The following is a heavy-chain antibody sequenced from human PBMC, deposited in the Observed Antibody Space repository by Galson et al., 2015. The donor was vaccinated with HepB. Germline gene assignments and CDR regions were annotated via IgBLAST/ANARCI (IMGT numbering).Heavy chain of an antibody. CDR2: ISGSGYNT. CDR3: AKGIYITSSAAFDM. CDR1: GLTFSSYA. Sequence: SLRLSCATSGLTFSSYAMNWVRQAPGKGLEWVSGISGSGYNTYYADSVKGRFTISRDNSKNTLFLQMNSLRAEDTAVYYCAKGIYITSSAAFDMWGQGTTVTVSS. D-gene: IGHD3-10*01. J-gene: IGHJ3*02. V-gene: IGHV3-23*01.